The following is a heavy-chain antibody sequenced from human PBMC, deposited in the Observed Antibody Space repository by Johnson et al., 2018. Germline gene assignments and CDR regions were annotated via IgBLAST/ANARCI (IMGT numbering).Heavy chain of an antibody. CDR2: ISFDGNNQ. CDR3: AKAPGDSYPNA. D-gene: IGHD5-18*01. CDR1: GFIFNRHA. V-gene: IGHV3-30-3*01. Sequence: QVQLVQSGGGVVQPGRSLRLSCVASGFIFNRHAMSWVRQVPGKGLEWVAVISFDGNNQYYADSVKGRFILSRSNSQSTLYLQMSMMRPEDTALYYCAKAPGDSYPNAWGHGTLVTGSS. J-gene: IGHJ4*01.